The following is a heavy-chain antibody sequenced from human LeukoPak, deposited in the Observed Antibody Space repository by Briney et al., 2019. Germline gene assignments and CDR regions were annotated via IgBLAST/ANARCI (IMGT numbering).Heavy chain of an antibody. Sequence: GGSLRLSCTASGFTFSSYPMHWVRQAPGKGLEWVAVIGYDGVNKFYTDSVKGRFTISRDDSKSTLYLQMNSLRAEDTAVYYCARVNVADYYYYGMDVWGQGNPGHRLL. V-gene: IGHV3-30*04. CDR3: ARVNVADYYYYGMDV. CDR2: IGYDGVNK. D-gene: IGHD6-13*01. J-gene: IGHJ6*02. CDR1: GFTFSSYP.